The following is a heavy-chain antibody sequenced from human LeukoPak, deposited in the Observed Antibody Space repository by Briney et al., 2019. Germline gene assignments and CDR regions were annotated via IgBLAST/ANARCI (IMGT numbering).Heavy chain of an antibody. CDR1: GFTFSDYY. D-gene: IGHD1-26*01. CDR3: ARELREHGVFDI. Sequence: PGGSLRLSCAASGFTFSDYYMSWVRQAPGKWLEWVSEIYSDGSTYYAASVKGRFSISRDNSKDTVYLQMNSLRAEDTAVYYCARELREHGVFDIWGQGTMVTVSS. CDR2: IYSDGST. V-gene: IGHV3-53*01. J-gene: IGHJ3*02.